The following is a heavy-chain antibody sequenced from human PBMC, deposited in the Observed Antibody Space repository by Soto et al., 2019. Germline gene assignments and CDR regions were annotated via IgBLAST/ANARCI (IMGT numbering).Heavy chain of an antibody. CDR2: INPNSGGT. CDR1: GGTFSSYA. J-gene: IGHJ4*02. D-gene: IGHD3-10*01. V-gene: IGHV1-2*04. CDR3: ARDARGDEAPMDY. Sequence: GPPVKVSCKASGGTFSSYAISWVRQAPGQGLERMGWINPNSGGTNYAQKFQGWVTMTRDTSISTAYMELSRLRSDDTAVYYCARDARGDEAPMDYWGQGTLVTVSS.